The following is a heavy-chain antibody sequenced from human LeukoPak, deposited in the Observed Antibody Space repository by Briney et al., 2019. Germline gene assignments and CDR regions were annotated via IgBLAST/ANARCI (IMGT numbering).Heavy chain of an antibody. V-gene: IGHV3-53*01. CDR3: ARGYSSGWPDF. CDR1: GCTVSTSY. Sequence: GGSLRLSWAASGCTVSTSYVNWVRQAPGKGLELFSVIYGGGSTYYADSVRGRFTISRDNSKNTLYLQMNSLRAEDTALYFCARGYSSGWPDFWGQGTLVTVSS. J-gene: IGHJ4*02. D-gene: IGHD6-25*01. CDR2: IYGGGST.